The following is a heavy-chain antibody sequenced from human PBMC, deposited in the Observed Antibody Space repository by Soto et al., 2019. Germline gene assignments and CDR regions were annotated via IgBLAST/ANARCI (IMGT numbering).Heavy chain of an antibody. Sequence: EASEKVSCKASGYTFTSYGISWVRQAHGQGLEWMGWISAYNGNTNYAQKLQGRVTMTTDTSASTAYMELRSLRFDDTAVYYCARDRDYGDYRSFDYWARGTLVPVSS. V-gene: IGHV1-18*04. CDR2: ISAYNGNT. CDR3: ARDRDYGDYRSFDY. D-gene: IGHD4-17*01. CDR1: GYTFTSYG. J-gene: IGHJ4*02.